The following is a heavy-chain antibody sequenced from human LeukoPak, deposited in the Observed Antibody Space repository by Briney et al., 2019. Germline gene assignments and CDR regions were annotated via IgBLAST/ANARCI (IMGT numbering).Heavy chain of an antibody. CDR3: ARVSGGGGD. V-gene: IGHV4-59*01. Sequence: SETLSLTCTVSGGSISSYYWSWIRQPPGKGLEWIEYVHYSGKTNYNPSLKSRVTMSVDTSKNQFSLNLSSVTPADTAVYYCARVSGGGGDWGQGTLVTVSS. CDR1: GGSISSYY. J-gene: IGHJ4*02. CDR2: VHYSGKT. D-gene: IGHD2-21*01.